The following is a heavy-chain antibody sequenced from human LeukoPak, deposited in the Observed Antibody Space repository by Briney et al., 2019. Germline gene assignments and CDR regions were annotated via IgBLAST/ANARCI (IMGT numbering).Heavy chain of an antibody. Sequence: GGSLRLSCAASGFTFSTFSMNWVRQAPGKGLEWVSYISSSSSRSILYADSVKSRFTISRDNAKNSLYLQMDSLRAEDTALYYCARVEDSGSHWGQGTLVTVSS. V-gene: IGHV3-21*05. CDR1: GFTFSTFS. D-gene: IGHD1-26*01. CDR3: ARVEDSGSH. CDR2: ISSSSSRSI. J-gene: IGHJ4*02.